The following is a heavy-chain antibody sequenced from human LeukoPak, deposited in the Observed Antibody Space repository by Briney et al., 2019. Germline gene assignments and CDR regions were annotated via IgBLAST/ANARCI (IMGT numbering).Heavy chain of an antibody. V-gene: IGHV3-21*06. CDR2: ITSSSAYI. CDR3: ARDLFVSGSFYGF. Sequence: GGSLRLSCAASGVTFSTYSMNWVRQAPGKGLEWVSTITSSSAYIYYADSVKGRFTISRDNAKNSLYLQMNSLRAEDTAVYYCARDLFVSGSFYGFWGQGTLVTVSS. J-gene: IGHJ4*02. D-gene: IGHD3-10*01. CDR1: GVTFSTYS.